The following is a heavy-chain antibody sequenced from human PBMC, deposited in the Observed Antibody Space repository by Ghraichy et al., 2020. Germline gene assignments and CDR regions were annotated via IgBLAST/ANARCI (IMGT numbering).Heavy chain of an antibody. V-gene: IGHV3-74*01. Sequence: GGSLRLSCAASGFTFSSFWMHWVRQAPGKGLVWVSRINNDGSNTIYIDSVKGRFTSSRDNAKNTLFLQMNNLRAEDTAVYYCVRGVTGPSDWGQGTLVTVSS. CDR2: INNDGSNT. J-gene: IGHJ4*02. CDR1: GFTFSSFW. D-gene: IGHD1-26*01. CDR3: VRGVTGPSD.